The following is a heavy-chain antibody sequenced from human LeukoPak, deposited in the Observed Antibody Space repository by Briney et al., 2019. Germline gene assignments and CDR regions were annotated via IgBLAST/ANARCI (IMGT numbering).Heavy chain of an antibody. Sequence: GGSLRLSCAASGFAFSSYEMNWVRQAPGNGLEWVSYISSGGSTIYYADSGKGRFTISRYNAKNSLYLQMNSLRAEDTAVYYCARQRFSTMIVVVIGEFDYWGQGTLVTVSS. CDR3: ARQRFSTMIVVVIGEFDY. D-gene: IGHD3-22*01. J-gene: IGHJ4*02. CDR1: GFAFSSYE. V-gene: IGHV3-48*03. CDR2: ISSGGSTI.